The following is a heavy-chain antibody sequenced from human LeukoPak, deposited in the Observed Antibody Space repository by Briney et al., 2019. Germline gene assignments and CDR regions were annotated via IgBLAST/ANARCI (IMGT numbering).Heavy chain of an antibody. D-gene: IGHD3-22*01. V-gene: IGHV4-59*08. J-gene: IGHJ4*02. CDR2: IYYSGST. CDR1: GGSISSYY. CDR3: ARLTVIYYYFDY. Sequence: PSETLSLTCTVSGGSISSYYWSWIRQPPGKGLEWIGYIYYSGSTNYNPSLKSRVTISVDTSKNQFSLKLSSVTAADTAVYYCARLTVIYYYFDYWGQGTLVTVSP.